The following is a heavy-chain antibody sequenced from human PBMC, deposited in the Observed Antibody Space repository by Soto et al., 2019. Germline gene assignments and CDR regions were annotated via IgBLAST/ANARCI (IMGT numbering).Heavy chain of an antibody. CDR1: GFSLSTSGVG. CDR2: IYWDDNK. V-gene: IGHV2-5*02. J-gene: IGHJ4*02. Sequence: QITLKESGPTLVKPTQTLTLTCTFSGFSLSTSGVGVGWIRQPPGKALEWLAVIYWDDNKHYSPSLRSRLTSTKDNSKNQVVLTMTNMDPMDTGTYYCAHKGPEDWPLDYWGQGTLVTVSS. D-gene: IGHD3-9*01. CDR3: AHKGPEDWPLDY.